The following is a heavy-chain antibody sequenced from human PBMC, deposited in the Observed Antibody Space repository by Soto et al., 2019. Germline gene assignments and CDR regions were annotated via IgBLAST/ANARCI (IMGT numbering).Heavy chain of an antibody. J-gene: IGHJ6*02. CDR2: ISYDGTAK. CDR1: GFDFSDHG. Sequence: QVRLVESGGGVVQPGRSLRLSCAASGFDFSDHGMHWVRQAPGEGLEWVTVISYDGTAKYYKESVKGRFTTFRVNSKKTLYMQIDSLRVEDTAVYYCAKDEGRFLRNYFNYAIDMWGLGTTVTVSS. V-gene: IGHV3-33*03. CDR3: AKDEGRFLRNYFNYAIDM. D-gene: IGHD3-3*01.